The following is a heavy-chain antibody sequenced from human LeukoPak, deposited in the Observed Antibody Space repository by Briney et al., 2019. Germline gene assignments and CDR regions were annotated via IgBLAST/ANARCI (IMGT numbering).Heavy chain of an antibody. CDR1: GGSINVYY. J-gene: IGHJ4*02. CDR3: ARGGSRSYTSSTLDY. Sequence: SETLSLTCSVSGGSINVYYWNWIRQSPGKGLEWIGSISYSGSTNYNPFLKSRVTISMDTSKNRFSLKVSSVIAADTAMYYCARGGSRSYTSSTLDYWGQGTLVTVSS. CDR2: ISYSGST. V-gene: IGHV4-59*01. D-gene: IGHD6-6*01.